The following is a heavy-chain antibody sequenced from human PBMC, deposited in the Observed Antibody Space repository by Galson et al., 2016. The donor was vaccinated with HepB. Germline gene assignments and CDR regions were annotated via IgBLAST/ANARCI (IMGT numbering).Heavy chain of an antibody. J-gene: IGHJ4*02. CDR1: GFTFSDHA. CDR2: ISYYYVRE. CDR3: ARAFSPYRELHYFDY. V-gene: IGHV3-30*09. Sequence: SLRLSCAASGFTFSDHAMYWVRQPPGKGLEWVALISYYYVREFYADSVKGRFAISRDNSKSTVYLQMNDLTIEDTAMYFCARAFSPYRELHYFDYWGQGTLVTVSS. D-gene: IGHD1-7*01.